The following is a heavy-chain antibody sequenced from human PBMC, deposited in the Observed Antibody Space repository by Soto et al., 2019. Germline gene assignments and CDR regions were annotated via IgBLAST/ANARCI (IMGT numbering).Heavy chain of an antibody. J-gene: IGHJ4*02. CDR3: TTGEYYDCGSGYRD. D-gene: IGHD3-3*01. CDR2: IKSKTDGGTT. Sequence: SGGSLRLSCAASGFPFSNAWMSLVRQSPGKGLEWVGRIKSKTDGGTTDYAAPVKGRFTISRDDSKNTLYLQMKSLKTEDTAVYYGTTGEYYDCGSGYRDWDQGTLVTVFS. V-gene: IGHV3-15*01. CDR1: GFPFSNAW.